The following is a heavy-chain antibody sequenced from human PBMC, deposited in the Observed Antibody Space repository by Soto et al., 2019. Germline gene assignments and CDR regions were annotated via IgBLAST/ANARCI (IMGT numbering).Heavy chain of an antibody. J-gene: IGHJ5*02. Sequence: ASVNVSCKASGYTFTSYGISWVRQAPGQGLEWMGWISAYNGNTNYAQKLQGRVTMTTDTSTSTAYMELRSLRSDDTAVYYCARDRYPTVSTRRIWFDPWGQGTLVTVSS. V-gene: IGHV1-18*01. D-gene: IGHD4-17*01. CDR2: ISAYNGNT. CDR1: GYTFTSYG. CDR3: ARDRYPTVSTRRIWFDP.